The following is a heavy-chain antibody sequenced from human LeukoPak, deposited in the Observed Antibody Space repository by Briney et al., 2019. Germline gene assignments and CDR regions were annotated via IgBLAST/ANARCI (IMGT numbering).Heavy chain of an antibody. D-gene: IGHD3-10*01. Sequence: PGGSLRLSCAASGFTFSSYAMSWVRQAPGKGLEWVSAISGSGGSTYYADSVKGRFTISRDNSKNTLYLQMNSLRAEDTAVYYCAKERDHYGSGSLYYFDYWGQGTLVTVSS. J-gene: IGHJ4*02. CDR1: GFTFSSYA. CDR2: ISGSGGST. V-gene: IGHV3-23*01. CDR3: AKERDHYGSGSLYYFDY.